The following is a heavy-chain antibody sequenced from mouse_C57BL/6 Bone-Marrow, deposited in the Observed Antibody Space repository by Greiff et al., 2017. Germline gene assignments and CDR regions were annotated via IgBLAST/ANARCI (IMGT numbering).Heavy chain of an antibody. Sequence: VQLQQSGAELARPGASVKLSCKASGYTFTSYGISWVKQRTGQGLEWIGEIYPSSGNTYYNEKFKGKATLTADKSSSTAYLELRSLTSEDSAVYFCARVRNYYGSSYPFAYWGQGTLVTVSA. J-gene: IGHJ3*01. CDR1: GYTFTSYG. CDR3: ARVRNYYGSSYPFAY. V-gene: IGHV1-81*01. D-gene: IGHD1-1*01. CDR2: IYPSSGNT.